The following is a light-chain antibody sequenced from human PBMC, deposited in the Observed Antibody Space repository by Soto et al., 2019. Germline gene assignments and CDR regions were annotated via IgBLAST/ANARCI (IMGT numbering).Light chain of an antibody. V-gene: IGKV1-5*01. J-gene: IGKJ5*01. CDR3: QQYNTYAT. CDR2: DAS. CDR1: QSISSW. Sequence: DIQITQSPSTLSSSVLDRFTITCRASQSISSWLAWYQQKPGKAPKPLIYDASTLKTGVPSRFSGSGSGSEFNFTITGLQPDDFATYFCQQYNTYATFGQGTRLETK.